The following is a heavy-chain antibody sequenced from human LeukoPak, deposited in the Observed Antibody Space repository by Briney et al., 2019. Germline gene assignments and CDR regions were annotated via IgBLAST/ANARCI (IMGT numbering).Heavy chain of an antibody. J-gene: IGHJ4*02. CDR3: ARDLSGYGDYVDY. Sequence: GGSLRLSCAASGLSFSTSSMNWVRQAPGKGLEWVSSISSTSTSIFYADSVKGRFTISRDNAKNSLYLQMNSLRTDDTAVYYCARDLSGYGDYVDYWGQGTLVTVSS. V-gene: IGHV3-21*01. CDR2: ISSTSTSI. CDR1: GLSFSTSS. D-gene: IGHD4-17*01.